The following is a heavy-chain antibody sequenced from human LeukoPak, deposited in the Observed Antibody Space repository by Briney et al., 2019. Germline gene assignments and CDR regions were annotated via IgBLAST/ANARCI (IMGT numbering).Heavy chain of an antibody. Sequence: SEALSLTCTVSGGSISSSSYYWGWIRQPPGKGLEWIGSIYYSGSTYYNPSLKSRVTISVDTSKNQFSLELSSVTAADTAVYYCARHCGDYDFWSGYPNWFDPWGQGTLVTVSS. CDR3: ARHCGDYDFWSGYPNWFDP. CDR1: GGSISSSSYY. J-gene: IGHJ5*02. V-gene: IGHV4-39*01. D-gene: IGHD3-3*01. CDR2: IYYSGST.